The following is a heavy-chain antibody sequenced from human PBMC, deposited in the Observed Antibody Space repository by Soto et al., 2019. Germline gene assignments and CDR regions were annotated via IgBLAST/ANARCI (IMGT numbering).Heavy chain of an antibody. CDR2: ISHHGSDK. Sequence: QVQLVESGGGVVQPGRSLRLSCAASGFTFSNYGMHWVRQAPGRGLEWVATISHHGSDKFYADSVKGRFTISRDDSKNTLYEQMDIHRVEDTAVYYCMRELNVPQSSDWGQGTLVTVSS. V-gene: IGHV3-30*03. CDR3: MRELNVPQSSD. J-gene: IGHJ4*02. D-gene: IGHD2-15*01. CDR1: GFTFSNYG.